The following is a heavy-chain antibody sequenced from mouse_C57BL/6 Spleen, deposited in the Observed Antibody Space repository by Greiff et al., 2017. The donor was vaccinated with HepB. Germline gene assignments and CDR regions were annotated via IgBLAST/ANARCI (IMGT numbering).Heavy chain of an antibody. CDR3: SSSTVIALYYYAMDY. J-gene: IGHJ4*01. D-gene: IGHD1-1*01. CDR1: GYTFTSYW. V-gene: IGHV1-64*01. CDR2: IHPNSGST. Sequence: QVQLQQPGAELVKPGASVKLSCKASGYTFTSYWMHWVKQRPGQGLEWIGMIHPNSGSTNYNEKFTSKATLTVDKSSRTAYMQLSSLTSEDSAVYYCSSSTVIALYYYAMDYWGQGTSVTVSS.